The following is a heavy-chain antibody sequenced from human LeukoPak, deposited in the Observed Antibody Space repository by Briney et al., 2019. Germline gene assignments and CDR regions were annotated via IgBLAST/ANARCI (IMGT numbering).Heavy chain of an antibody. Sequence: PSGTLSLTCAVSGGSISSGNWWTWVRQPPVKGLDWIGEIYHSGSTNYNPSLKSRVTISVDKSKNQFSLKLTSVTAADTAVYFCARIGNYYFDCWGQGTLVTVSS. D-gene: IGHD1-1*01. CDR3: ARIGNYYFDC. CDR1: GGSISSGNW. J-gene: IGHJ4*02. V-gene: IGHV4-4*02. CDR2: IYHSGST.